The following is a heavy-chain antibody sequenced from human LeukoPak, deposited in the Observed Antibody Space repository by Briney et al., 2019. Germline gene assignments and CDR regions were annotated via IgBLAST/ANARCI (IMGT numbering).Heavy chain of an antibody. V-gene: IGHV3-30*02. CDR2: IRYDGNNK. D-gene: IGHD3-22*01. CDR3: AKDWGYYDSTGYYLFDY. Sequence: GGSLRLSCAVSGFIFSSYGMHWVRQAPGKGLEWVAFIRYDGNNKYYADSVQGRFTISRDNSKNTLYLHMNSLRAEDTAVYYCAKDWGYYDSTGYYLFDYWGQGNLVTVSS. CDR1: GFIFSSYG. J-gene: IGHJ4*02.